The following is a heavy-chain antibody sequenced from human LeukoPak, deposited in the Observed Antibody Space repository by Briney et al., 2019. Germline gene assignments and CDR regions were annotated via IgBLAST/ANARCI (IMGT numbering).Heavy chain of an antibody. Sequence: SETLSLTCAVSGGSISSSNWWSWVRQPPGKGLEWIGEIYHSGSTNYNPSLKSRVTISVDKSKNQFSLKLSSVTAADTAVYYCASSYSSGWYNWFDPWGQGTLVTVSS. CDR3: ASSYSSGWYNWFDP. CDR2: IYHSGST. V-gene: IGHV4-4*02. J-gene: IGHJ5*02. D-gene: IGHD6-19*01. CDR1: GGSISSSNW.